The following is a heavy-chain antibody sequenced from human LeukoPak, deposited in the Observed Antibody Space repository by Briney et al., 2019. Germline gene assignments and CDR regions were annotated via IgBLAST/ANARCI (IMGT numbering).Heavy chain of an antibody. V-gene: IGHV3-23*01. Sequence: GGSLRLSCAASGFTFSSYAMSWVRQAPGKGLEWVSAISGSGGSTYYADSVKGRFTISRDNSKNTLYLQMNSLRAEDTAVYYCAKDGAVALAATPFDYWGQGTLVTVSS. J-gene: IGHJ4*02. CDR2: ISGSGGST. CDR1: GFTFSSYA. D-gene: IGHD2-15*01. CDR3: AKDGAVALAATPFDY.